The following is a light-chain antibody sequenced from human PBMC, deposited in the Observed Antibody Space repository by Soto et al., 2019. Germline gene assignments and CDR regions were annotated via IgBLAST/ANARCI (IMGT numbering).Light chain of an antibody. CDR1: ESISAY. Sequence: IQMSQAPSSMSASVGDRVTITYWARESISAYLSWYQQKPGKAPNLLIYAASILQSGVPSRFTGSGSRTDFTLTPSRLQPEAFATYYCQKSYSTPSVPFGPGTTVDI. J-gene: IGKJ3*01. CDR2: AAS. V-gene: IGKV1-39*01. CDR3: QKSYSTPSVP.